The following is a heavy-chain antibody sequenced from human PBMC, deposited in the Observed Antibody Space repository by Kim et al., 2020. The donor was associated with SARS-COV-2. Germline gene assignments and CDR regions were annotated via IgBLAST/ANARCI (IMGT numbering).Heavy chain of an antibody. CDR2: ISGSGGST. CDR1: GFTFSSYA. D-gene: IGHD4-17*01. CDR3: AKGAGGDYGDYESWFDP. J-gene: IGHJ5*02. V-gene: IGHV3-23*01. Sequence: GGSLRLSCAASGFTFSSYAMSWVRQAPGKGLEWVSAISGSGGSTYYADSVKGRFTISRDNSKNTLYLQMNSLRAEDTAVYYCAKGAGGDYGDYESWFDPWGQGTLVTVSS.